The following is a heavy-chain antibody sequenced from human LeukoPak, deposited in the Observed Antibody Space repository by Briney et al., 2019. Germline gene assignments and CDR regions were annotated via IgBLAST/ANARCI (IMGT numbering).Heavy chain of an antibody. CDR3: KEVDQ. CDR2: ISGSTGGST. V-gene: IGHV3-23*01. Sequence: PGGSLRLSCAASGLTFSTYTMRWVRQAPSKGLEWVSTISGSTGGSTYYADSVMGRFTISRDNSKNTLYLQINSLRAEDTAVYYCKEVDQWGQGTLVTVSS. J-gene: IGHJ4*02. CDR1: GLTFSTYT.